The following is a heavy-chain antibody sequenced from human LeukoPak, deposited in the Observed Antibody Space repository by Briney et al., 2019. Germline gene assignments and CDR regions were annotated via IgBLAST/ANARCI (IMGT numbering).Heavy chain of an antibody. CDR3: AKPFGFLEWLYGGYFDS. D-gene: IGHD3-3*01. J-gene: IGHJ4*02. V-gene: IGHV3-23*01. CDR1: GFTFSNFA. Sequence: PGGSLRLSCSASGFTFSNFAMSWVRQAPGKGLEWVSAVSSDGISTYYTDSLKGRFTISRDNSKNTVFLQMHSLTAEDTAVYYCAKPFGFLEWLYGGYFDSWGQGTLVTVSS. CDR2: VSSDGIST.